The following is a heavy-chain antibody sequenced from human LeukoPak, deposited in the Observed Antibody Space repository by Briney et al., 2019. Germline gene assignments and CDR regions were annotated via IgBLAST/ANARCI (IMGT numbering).Heavy chain of an antibody. CDR1: GGSVSSGSYY. Sequence: KASETLSLTCTVSGGSVSSGSYYWSWIRQPPGKGLEWIGYIYYSGSTNYNPSLKSRVTISVDTSKNQFSLKLSSVTAADTAVYYCARAGEYSYGLDKYYFDYWGQGTLVTVSS. CDR3: ARAGEYSYGLDKYYFDY. V-gene: IGHV4-61*01. J-gene: IGHJ4*02. CDR2: IYYSGST. D-gene: IGHD5-18*01.